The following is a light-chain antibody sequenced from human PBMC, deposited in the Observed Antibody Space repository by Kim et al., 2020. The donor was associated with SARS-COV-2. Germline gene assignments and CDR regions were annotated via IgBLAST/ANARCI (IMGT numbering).Light chain of an antibody. CDR2: DVS. CDR1: SSDFGGYNY. CDR3: SSYTSSSPL. V-gene: IGLV2-14*03. J-gene: IGLJ2*01. Sequence: PGQSITISCTGTSSDFGGYNYVSWYQQHPGKAPKLMIYDVSNRPSGVSNRFSGSKSGNTASLTISGLQAEDEADYYCSSYTSSSPLFGGGTQLTVL.